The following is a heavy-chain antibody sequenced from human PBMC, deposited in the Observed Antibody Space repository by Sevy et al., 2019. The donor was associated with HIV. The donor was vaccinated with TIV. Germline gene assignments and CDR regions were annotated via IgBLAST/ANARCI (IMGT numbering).Heavy chain of an antibody. Sequence: ASVKVSCKASGYTFTSQYMHWVRQAPGQGLEWMGIINPSGGSTSYAQKFQGRVTMTRDTSTSTVYMELSSLRSEDTAVYYCARDSDNYEILTGYYPFDYWGQGTLVTVSS. CDR1: GYTFTSQY. CDR2: INPSGGST. J-gene: IGHJ4*02. V-gene: IGHV1-46*01. D-gene: IGHD3-9*01. CDR3: ARDSDNYEILTGYYPFDY.